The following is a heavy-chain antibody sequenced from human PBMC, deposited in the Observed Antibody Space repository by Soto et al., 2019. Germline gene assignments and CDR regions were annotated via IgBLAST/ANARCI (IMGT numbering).Heavy chain of an antibody. J-gene: IGHJ4*02. Sequence: QVQLVESGGGVVQPGRSLRLSCAASGFTFSSYGMHWVRQPPGKGLEWVAVISYDGSNKYYADSVKGRFTISRDNSKNTLYLQMNSLRAEDTAVYYCAATWDGYSYGDGVYYFDYWGQGTLVTVSS. CDR3: AATWDGYSYGDGVYYFDY. CDR2: ISYDGSNK. CDR1: GFTFSSYG. D-gene: IGHD5-18*01. V-gene: IGHV3-30*03.